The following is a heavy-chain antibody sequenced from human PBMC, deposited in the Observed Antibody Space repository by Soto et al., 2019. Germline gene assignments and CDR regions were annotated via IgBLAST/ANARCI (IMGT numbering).Heavy chain of an antibody. CDR1: GFSFSAYS. V-gene: IGHV3-11*01. CDR2: ISFSDSSI. Sequence: GGSLRLPFAPSGFSFSAYSMGWIRQAPGKGLEWVSYISFSDSSIYYADSVKGRFTISRDNAKSSLYLQMNSLRAEDTAVYYCAKPRGGWPESYFGFWGQGTLVTVSS. J-gene: IGHJ4*02. D-gene: IGHD2-15*01. CDR3: AKPRGGWPESYFGF.